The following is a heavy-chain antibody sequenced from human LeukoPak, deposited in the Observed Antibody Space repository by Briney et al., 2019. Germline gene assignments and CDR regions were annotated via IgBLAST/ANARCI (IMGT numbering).Heavy chain of an antibody. D-gene: IGHD3-10*01. V-gene: IGHV3-7*01. CDR1: GFTFRSYW. CDR2: IKHDGSEI. J-gene: IGHJ6*03. Sequence: GGSLRLSCAASGFTFRSYWMSWVRQAPGKGLEWVANIKHDGSEIYYVDSVKGRFTISRDNAKNSLYLQMNSLRAEDTAVYYCARDQSYYGSGSPMNVWGKGTTVTVSS. CDR3: ARDQSYYGSGSPMNV.